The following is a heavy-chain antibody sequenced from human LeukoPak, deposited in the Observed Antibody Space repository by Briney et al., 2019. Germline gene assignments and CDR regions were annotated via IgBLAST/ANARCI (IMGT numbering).Heavy chain of an antibody. Sequence: GESLKISCKGSGYDFTSYWIGWVRQMPGKGLEWMGIIYPGDSDTRYSPSFQGQVTISADKSISTAYLQWSSLKASDTAMYYCATRHFGYDPPYYYMDVWGKGTTVTVSS. J-gene: IGHJ6*03. D-gene: IGHD5-12*01. V-gene: IGHV5-51*01. CDR1: GYDFTSYW. CDR2: IYPGDSDT. CDR3: ATRHFGYDPPYYYMDV.